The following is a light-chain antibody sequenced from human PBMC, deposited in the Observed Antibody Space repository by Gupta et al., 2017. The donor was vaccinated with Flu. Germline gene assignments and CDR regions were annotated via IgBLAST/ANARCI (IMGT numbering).Light chain of an antibody. CDR3: QLWDATTDLRV. J-gene: IGLJ3*02. CDR1: DIGRNN. Sequence: SYVLTQPPSVSVAPGQTARITCGRDDIGRNNVHWYQLKPGQAPMLVVYDDRGRPSGIPERFSCSNFENTATLTIDSVEAGDEADYYCQLWDATTDLRVFGGGTKLNVL. V-gene: IGLV3-21*02. CDR2: DDR.